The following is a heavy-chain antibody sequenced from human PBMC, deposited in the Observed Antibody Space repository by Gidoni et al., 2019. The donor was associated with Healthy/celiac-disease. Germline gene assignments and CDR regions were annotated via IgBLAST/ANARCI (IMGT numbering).Heavy chain of an antibody. D-gene: IGHD2-2*01. CDR1: GGTFSRYA. J-gene: IGHJ5*02. CDR3: ARDTVVVVPAAREVRFDP. V-gene: IGHV1-69*06. CDR2: IIPIFGTA. Sequence: QVQLVQSGAEVKKPGSSVKVSCKASGGTFSRYAISWVRQAPGQGLEWMGGIIPIFGTANYAQKFQGRVTITADKSTSTAYMELSSLRSEDTAVYYCARDTVVVVPAAREVRFDPWGQGTLVTVSS.